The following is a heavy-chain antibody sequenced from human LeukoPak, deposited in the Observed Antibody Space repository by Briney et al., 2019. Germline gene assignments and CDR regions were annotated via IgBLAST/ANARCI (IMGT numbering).Heavy chain of an antibody. CDR1: GGSISSYY. D-gene: IGHD3-10*01. V-gene: IGHV4-59*01. J-gene: IGHJ4*02. CDR3: ARDVDGSGMFDY. Sequence: SETLSLTCTVSGGSISSYYWSWIRQPPGKGLEWIGYIYYSGSTNYNLSRKSRVTISVDTSKNQFSLKLSSVTAADTAVYYCARDVDGSGMFDYWGQGTLVTVSS. CDR2: IYYSGST.